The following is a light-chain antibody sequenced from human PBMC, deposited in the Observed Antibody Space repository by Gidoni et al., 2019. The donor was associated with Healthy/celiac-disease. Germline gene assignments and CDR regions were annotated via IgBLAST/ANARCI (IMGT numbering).Light chain of an antibody. CDR3: QQYNNWPPDT. Sequence: EIVMTQSPATLSVSPGERATLSCRASQSVSSNLAWYQQKPGQAPRLRIYGASTRATGIPARFSGSGSGTEFTLTISSLQSEDFAVYYCQQYNNWPPDTFXGXTKVEIK. J-gene: IGKJ4*01. CDR1: QSVSSN. V-gene: IGKV3-15*01. CDR2: GAS.